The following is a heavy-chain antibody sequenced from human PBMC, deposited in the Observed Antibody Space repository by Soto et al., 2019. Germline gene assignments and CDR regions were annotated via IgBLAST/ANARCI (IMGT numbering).Heavy chain of an antibody. J-gene: IGHJ4*02. V-gene: IGHV3-21*01. CDR3: ASAGETTRDY. Sequence: EVQLVESGGGLVKPGGSLRLSCAASGFTFSSYSMNWVRQAPGKGLEWVSSISSSSSYIYYADSVKGRFTISRDNAKNSLYLQMNSLRAEDTAVYYCASAGETTRDYWGQGTLVTVSS. D-gene: IGHD3-10*01. CDR1: GFTFSSYS. CDR2: ISSSSSYI.